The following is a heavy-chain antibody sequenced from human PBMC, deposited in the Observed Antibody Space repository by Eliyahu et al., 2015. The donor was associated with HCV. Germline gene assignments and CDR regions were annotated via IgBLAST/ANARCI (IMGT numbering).Heavy chain of an antibody. J-gene: IGHJ6*03. CDR2: INHSGST. CDR3: ARNLYYGSGSYYKPVPYYYYMDV. Sequence: QVQLQQWGAGLLKPSETLSLTCXVYGGSFSGYYWSWIRQPPGKGLESIGEINHSGSTNYNPSLKSRVTISVDTSKNQFSLKLSSVTAADTAVYYCARNLYYGSGSYYKPVPYYYYMDVWGKGTTVTVSS. CDR1: GGSFSGYY. V-gene: IGHV4-34*01. D-gene: IGHD3-10*01.